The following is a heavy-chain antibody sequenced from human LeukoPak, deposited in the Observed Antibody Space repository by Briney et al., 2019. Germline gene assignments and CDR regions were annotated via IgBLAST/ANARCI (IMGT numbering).Heavy chain of an antibody. D-gene: IGHD3-3*01. CDR1: GGSISSYF. J-gene: IGHJ4*02. CDR3: ARDRFGDLNYFDY. CDR2: IYTSGST. Sequence: PSETLSLTCTVSGGSISSYFWSWIRQPAGKGLEWIGRIYTSGSTNYNPSLKSRVTISADKSTNQFSLKLSSVTAADTAVYYCARDRFGDLNYFDYWGQGTLVTVFS. V-gene: IGHV4-4*07.